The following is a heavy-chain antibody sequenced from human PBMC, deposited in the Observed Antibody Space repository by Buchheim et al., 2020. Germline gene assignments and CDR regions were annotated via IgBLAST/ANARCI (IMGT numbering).Heavy chain of an antibody. CDR2: IIPIFGTA. V-gene: IGHV1-69*01. CDR3: ARDSAPREVSIGYCSRTSCYQKDGMDV. D-gene: IGHD2-2*01. Sequence: QVQLVQSGAEVKKPGSSVKVSCKASGGTFSSYAISWVRQAPGQGLEWMGGIIPIFGTANYAQKFQGRVTITADASTSTAYMELSSLRSEDTAVYYCARDSAPREVSIGYCSRTSCYQKDGMDVWGQGTT. CDR1: GGTFSSYA. J-gene: IGHJ6*02.